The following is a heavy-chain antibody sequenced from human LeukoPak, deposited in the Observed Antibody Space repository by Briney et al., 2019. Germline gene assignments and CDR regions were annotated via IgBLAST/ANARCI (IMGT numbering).Heavy chain of an antibody. CDR1: GGSITSSSYY. Sequence: SETLSLTCTVSGGSITSSSYYRGWIRQPPGKGLEWIGSIYYSGTTHYNPSLKSRVTISTDTSKNQFSLKLSSVTAADTAVYYCARGRRDGYTLYYMDVWGKGTKVTVSS. V-gene: IGHV4-39*07. CDR3: ARGRRDGYTLYYMDV. J-gene: IGHJ6*03. D-gene: IGHD5-24*01. CDR2: IYYSGTT.